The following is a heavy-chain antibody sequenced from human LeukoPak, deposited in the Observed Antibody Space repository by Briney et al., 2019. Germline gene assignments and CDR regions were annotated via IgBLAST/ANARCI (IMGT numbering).Heavy chain of an antibody. Sequence: QPGGSLRLSCAASGFTFSSYEMNWVRQAPGKGLEWVSYISSSGSTIYYADSVKGRFTISRDNSKNTLYMQMNGLRPEDTAVYNCVRDGCRVGSCYPDYWGQGTLVAVSS. CDR2: ISSSGSTI. J-gene: IGHJ4*02. D-gene: IGHD2-15*01. CDR1: GFTFSSYE. CDR3: VRDGCRVGSCYPDY. V-gene: IGHV3-48*03.